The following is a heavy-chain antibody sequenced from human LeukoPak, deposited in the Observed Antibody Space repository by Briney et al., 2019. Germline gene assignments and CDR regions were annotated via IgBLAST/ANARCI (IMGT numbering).Heavy chain of an antibody. D-gene: IGHD3-22*01. V-gene: IGHV1-69*04. CDR3: ARSSSAYYYDSSGSDFDY. J-gene: IGHJ4*02. Sequence: ASVKVSCKASGGTFSSYAISWVRQAPGQGLEWMRRIIPILGIANYAQKFQGRVTITADKSTSTAYMELSSLRSEDTAVYYCARSSSAYYYDSSGSDFDYWGQGTLVTVSS. CDR1: GGTFSSYA. CDR2: IIPILGIA.